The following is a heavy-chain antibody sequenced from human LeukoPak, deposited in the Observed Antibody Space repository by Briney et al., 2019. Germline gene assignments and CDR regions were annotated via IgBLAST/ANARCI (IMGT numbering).Heavy chain of an antibody. V-gene: IGHV5-51*01. Sequence: GESLKISCKGSGYSFTSYWIGWVRQMPGKGLEWRGIIYPGDSDTRYSPSFQGQVTVSADKSISTAYLQWSSLKAPDTAMYYCARQDTAMVLDAFDIWGQGTMVTVSS. D-gene: IGHD5-18*01. CDR2: IYPGDSDT. J-gene: IGHJ3*02. CDR3: ARQDTAMVLDAFDI. CDR1: GYSFTSYW.